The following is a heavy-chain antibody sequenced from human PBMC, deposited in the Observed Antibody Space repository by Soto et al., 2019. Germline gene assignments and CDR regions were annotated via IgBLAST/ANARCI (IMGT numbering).Heavy chain of an antibody. CDR2: INPSGGST. J-gene: IGHJ4*02. Sequence: ASVKVSCKASGYTFTSYYMHWVRQAPGQGLEWMGIINPSGGSTSYAQKFQGRVTMTRDTSTSTAYMELSSLRSEDTAVYYCARGLLYYGSGTLWAYWGQGTLVTVPS. D-gene: IGHD3-10*01. V-gene: IGHV1-46*01. CDR1: GYTFTSYY. CDR3: ARGLLYYGSGTLWAY.